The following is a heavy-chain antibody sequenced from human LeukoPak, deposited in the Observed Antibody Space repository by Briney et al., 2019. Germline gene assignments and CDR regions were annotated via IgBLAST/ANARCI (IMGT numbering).Heavy chain of an antibody. Sequence: GGSLRLSCAASGFTFSTYSINWVRQAPGKGVEWVSYIRSRDRTIYYADSVKGRFTISTDNAENSLYLQMNSLRTEDTAVYYCARDHRWGFDYWGRGTLVAVSS. D-gene: IGHD7-27*01. CDR3: ARDHRWGFDY. CDR1: GFTFSTYS. CDR2: IRSRDRTI. V-gene: IGHV3-48*01. J-gene: IGHJ4*02.